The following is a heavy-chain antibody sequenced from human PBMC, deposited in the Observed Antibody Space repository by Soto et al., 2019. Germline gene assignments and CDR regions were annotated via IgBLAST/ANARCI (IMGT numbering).Heavy chain of an antibody. CDR3: ARLQGGRYCSGGRCYPRPAFDY. D-gene: IGHD2-15*01. J-gene: IGHJ4*02. CDR1: GGSINSYY. CDR2: IYYSGST. Sequence: SETLSLTCTVSGGSINSYYWSWIRQPPGKGLEWIGYIYYSGSTNYNPSLKSRVTISVDTSKNQFSLKLSSVTAADTAVYYCARLQGGRYCSGGRCYPRPAFDYWGQGTLVTVSS. V-gene: IGHV4-59*01.